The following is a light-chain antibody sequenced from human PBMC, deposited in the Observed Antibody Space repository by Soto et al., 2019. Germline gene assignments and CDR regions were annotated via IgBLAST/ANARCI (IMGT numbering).Light chain of an antibody. Sequence: QSVLTQSPSASASLGASVKLTCTLSSGHSSYAIAWHQQQPEKGPRYLMKLNSDGSHSKGDGIPDRFSGSSSGAERYLTISSLQSDDEADYYCQTWGTGIPWVFGGGTKVTVL. CDR1: SGHSSYA. CDR2: LNSDGSH. V-gene: IGLV4-69*01. CDR3: QTWGTGIPWV. J-gene: IGLJ3*02.